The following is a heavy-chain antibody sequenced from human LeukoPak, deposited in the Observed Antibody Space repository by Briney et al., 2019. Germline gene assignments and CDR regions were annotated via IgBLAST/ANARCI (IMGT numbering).Heavy chain of an antibody. CDR1: GFTFSNYA. J-gene: IGHJ6*02. D-gene: IGHD2-15*01. Sequence: PGGSLRLSCAASGFTFSNYAMSWVRQAPGKGLEWVSAISGSAASTYYADSVKGRFTISRDNSKNTLYLQMNSLRAEDTAVYYCARDQGYCSGGSCYYYGMDVWGQGTTVTVSS. V-gene: IGHV3-23*01. CDR3: ARDQGYCSGGSCYYYGMDV. CDR2: ISGSAAST.